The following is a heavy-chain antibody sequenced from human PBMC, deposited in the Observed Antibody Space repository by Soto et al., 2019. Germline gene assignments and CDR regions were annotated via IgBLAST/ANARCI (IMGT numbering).Heavy chain of an antibody. CDR2: INTDGGTS. J-gene: IGHJ3*02. D-gene: IGHD2-2*01. V-gene: IGHV3-74*03. CDR3: AREAGYCSRTSCYRRAFDT. Sequence: EVQLVESGGDLVQPGGSLRLSCAASGFTFSGHWMHWVRQVPGKGLEWVSRINTDGGTSAYADSVKGRFTISRDNAKNTLYLQMNALRAGDTAVYYCAREAGYCSRTSCYRRAFDTWGQGTRVTVSS. CDR1: GFTFSGHW.